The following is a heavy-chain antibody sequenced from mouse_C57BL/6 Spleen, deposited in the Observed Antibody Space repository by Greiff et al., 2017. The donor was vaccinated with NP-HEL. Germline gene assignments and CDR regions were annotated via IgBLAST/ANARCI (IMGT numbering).Heavy chain of an antibody. Sequence: LQESGAELARPGASVKLSCKASGYTFTSYGISWVKQRTGQGLEWIGEIYPRSGNTYYNEKFKGKATLTADKSSSTAYMELRSLTSEDSAVYFCASPGKIYYGYPWFAYWGQGTLVTVSA. CDR2: IYPRSGNT. CDR3: ASPGKIYYGYPWFAY. V-gene: IGHV1-81*01. J-gene: IGHJ3*01. CDR1: GYTFTSYG. D-gene: IGHD2-2*01.